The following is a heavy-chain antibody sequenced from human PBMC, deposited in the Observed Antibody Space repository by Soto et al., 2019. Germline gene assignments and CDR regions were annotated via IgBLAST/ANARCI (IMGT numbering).Heavy chain of an antibody. CDR3: ARLRRGGGTHDAFAI. D-gene: IGHD2-15*01. Sequence: SETLSLTCTVSGGSISSYYWSWIRQPPGKGLEWIGYIYYSGSTNYNPSLKSRVTISVDTSKNQFSLKLSSVTAADTAVYYCARLRRGGGTHDAFAIWGQGTIVTVSS. CDR2: IYYSGST. CDR1: GGSISSYY. J-gene: IGHJ3*02. V-gene: IGHV4-59*01.